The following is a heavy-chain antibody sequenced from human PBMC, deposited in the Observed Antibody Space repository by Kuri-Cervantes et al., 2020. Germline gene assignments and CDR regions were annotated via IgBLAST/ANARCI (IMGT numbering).Heavy chain of an antibody. D-gene: IGHD3-10*01. CDR1: DGSFNGGDYY. CDR2: IYYSGST. Sequence: SETLSLTCTVSDGSFNGGDYYWNWIRQPPGKGLEWIGYIYYSGSTNYNPSLKSRVTISVDTSKNQFSLKLSSVTAADTAVYYCAGTSMVRGVIRSHYYYYGMDVWGQGTTVTVSS. CDR3: AGTSMVRGVIRSHYYYYGMDV. J-gene: IGHJ6*02. V-gene: IGHV4-61*08.